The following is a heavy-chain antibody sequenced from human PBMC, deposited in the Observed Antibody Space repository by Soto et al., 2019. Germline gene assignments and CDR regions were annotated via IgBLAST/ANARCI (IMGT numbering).Heavy chain of an antibody. D-gene: IGHD3-10*01. V-gene: IGHV3-74*01. J-gene: IGHJ4*02. CDR3: ARGSANYYYGSTPFDY. CDR2: INSDGSST. Sequence: GGSLRLSCAASGFTFSSYWMHWVRQAPGKGLVWVSRINSDGSSTSYADSVKGRFTISRDNAKNTLYLQMNSLRAEDTAVYYCARGSANYYYGSTPFDYWGQGTLVTVSS. CDR1: GFTFSSYW.